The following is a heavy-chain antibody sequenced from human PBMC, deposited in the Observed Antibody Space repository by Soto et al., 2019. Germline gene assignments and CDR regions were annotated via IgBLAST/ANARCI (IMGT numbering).Heavy chain of an antibody. V-gene: IGHV4-34*01. Sequence: SETLSLTCAVYGGSFSGYYWSWIRQPPGKGLEWIGEINHSGSTNYNPSLKSRVTISVDTSKNQFSLKLSSVTAADTAVYYCARTYAGGYFDYWGQGTLVNVSS. CDR1: GGSFSGYY. D-gene: IGHD2-2*01. CDR3: ARTYAGGYFDY. J-gene: IGHJ4*02. CDR2: INHSGST.